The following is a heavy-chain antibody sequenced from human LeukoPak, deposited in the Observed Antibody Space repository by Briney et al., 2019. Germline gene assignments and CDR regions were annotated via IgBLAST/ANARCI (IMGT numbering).Heavy chain of an antibody. D-gene: IGHD6-6*01. CDR2: ISSSSNYI. Sequence: PGGSLRLSCAASGFTFSSYNMNWVRQAPGRGLDWVSSISSSSNYIYYADSVKGRFTISRDNAKNSLYLQMNSLRAEDTAVYYCARAGGDISSSQDLDYWGQGTLVTVSS. V-gene: IGHV3-21*01. CDR1: GFTFSSYN. CDR3: ARAGGDISSSQDLDY. J-gene: IGHJ4*02.